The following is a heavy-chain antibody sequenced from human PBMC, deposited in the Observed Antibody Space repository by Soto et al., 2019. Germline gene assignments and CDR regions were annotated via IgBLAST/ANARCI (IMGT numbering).Heavy chain of an antibody. CDR2: VYDTVDT. V-gene: IGHV4-59*08. Sequence: QVQLQQSGPRLVKHSETLSLTCTLSSCPIRSYNWGCIRQSPRRGLELLVYVYDTVDTAYNPSPKTRFTISTDTSTNNTSLILSAVNAADTAVYNCVRQGIDYLHGLAAVWGQGPTVTVSS. CDR1: SCPIRSYN. D-gene: IGHD1-26*01. CDR3: VRQGIDYLHGLAAV. J-gene: IGHJ6*02.